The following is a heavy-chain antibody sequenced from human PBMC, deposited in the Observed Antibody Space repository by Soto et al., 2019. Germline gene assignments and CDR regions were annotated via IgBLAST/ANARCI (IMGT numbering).Heavy chain of an antibody. Sequence: QMQLVQSGPEVKKPGTSVKVSCKASGFTFTSSAVQWVRQARGQRLEWIGWIVVGSGNTNYAQKFQERVTITRDMSTSTAYMELSSLRSEDTAVYYCAACGYYDSSGYCYYYYYGMDVWGQGTTVTVSS. CDR3: AACGYYDSSGYCYYYYYGMDV. V-gene: IGHV1-58*01. CDR1: GFTFTSSA. J-gene: IGHJ6*02. CDR2: IVVGSGNT. D-gene: IGHD3-22*01.